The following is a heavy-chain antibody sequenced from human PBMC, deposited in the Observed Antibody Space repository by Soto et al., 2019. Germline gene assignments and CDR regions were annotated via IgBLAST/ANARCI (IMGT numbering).Heavy chain of an antibody. CDR2: INHSGST. D-gene: IGHD6-13*01. J-gene: IGHJ6*02. Sequence: SETLSLTCAVYGGSFSGYYWSWIRQPPGKGLEWNGEINHSGSTNYNPSLKSRVTISVDTSKNQFSLKLSSVTAADTAVYYCARGRYSSSWYPLSYYYGMDFWGQGTTVTVS. V-gene: IGHV4-34*01. CDR1: GGSFSGYY. CDR3: ARGRYSSSWYPLSYYYGMDF.